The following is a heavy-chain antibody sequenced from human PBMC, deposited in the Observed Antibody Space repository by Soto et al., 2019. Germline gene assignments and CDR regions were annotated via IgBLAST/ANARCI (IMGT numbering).Heavy chain of an antibody. CDR1: GDSIRSSTYQ. J-gene: IGHJ4*02. D-gene: IGHD1-1*01. Sequence: SETLSLTCTVSGDSIRSSTYQWGRIRQPPGRGLEWIGSAYYSESTYHNPSLKSRVTIPVDTSKNQFSLKVNSVTAADTAVYYCARHRNWKLDYWGQGTLVTVSS. CDR3: ARHRNWKLDY. V-gene: IGHV4-39*01. CDR2: AYYSEST.